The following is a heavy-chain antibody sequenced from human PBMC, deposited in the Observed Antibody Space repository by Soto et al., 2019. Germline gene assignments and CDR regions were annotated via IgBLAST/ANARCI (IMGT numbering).Heavy chain of an antibody. Sequence: GASVKVSCKASGYTFTSYYMHWVRQAPGQGLEWMGIINPSGGSTSYAQKFQGRVTMTRDTSTSTVYMELSSLRSEDTAVYYCARVGSSGWYMNAFDIWGQGTMVTVSS. CDR2: INPSGGST. CDR3: ARVGSSGWYMNAFDI. CDR1: GYTFTSYY. D-gene: IGHD6-19*01. J-gene: IGHJ3*02. V-gene: IGHV1-46*03.